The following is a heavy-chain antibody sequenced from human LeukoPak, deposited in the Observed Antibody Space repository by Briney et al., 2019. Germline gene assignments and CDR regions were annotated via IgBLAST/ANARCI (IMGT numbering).Heavy chain of an antibody. CDR3: ARADRLDGGPYLIGP. D-gene: IGHD2-21*01. V-gene: IGHV1-2*02. CDR1: GYSFTDYY. J-gene: IGHJ5*02. Sequence: GASVKVSCKTSGYSFTDYYMHWVRQAPGQGLEWMGWINPNSGGTSSAQKFQGRVTMTRDTSITTVYMEVSWLTSDDTAIYYCARADRLDGGPYLIGPWGQGTLVTSPQ. CDR2: INPNSGGT.